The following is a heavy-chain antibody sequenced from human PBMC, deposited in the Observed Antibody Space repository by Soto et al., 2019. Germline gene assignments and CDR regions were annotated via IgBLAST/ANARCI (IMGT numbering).Heavy chain of an antibody. CDR2: IYYSGST. CDR1: GGSISSYY. CDR3: ARDISGYSYGYLVSADYYYYGMDV. V-gene: IGHV4-59*01. J-gene: IGHJ6*02. D-gene: IGHD5-18*01. Sequence: PSETLSLTCTVSGGSISSYYWSWIRQPPGKGLEWIGYIYYSGSTNYNPSIKSRVTISVDASKNQFSLKLSSVTAADTALYYCARDISGYSYGYLVSADYYYYGMDVWGQGTTVTVSS.